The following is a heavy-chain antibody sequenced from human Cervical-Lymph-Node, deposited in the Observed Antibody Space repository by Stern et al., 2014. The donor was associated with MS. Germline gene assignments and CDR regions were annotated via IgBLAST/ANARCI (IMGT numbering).Heavy chain of an antibody. CDR3: ARDGVY. CDR1: GSTFTNYA. CDR2: IIPILSRT. Sequence: QVQLVQSGAEVKKPGSSVKVSCKASGSTFTNYALSWVRQAPGQGLEWMGTIIPILSRTHYAQKFQDRVTLTEVLYTSSACMELISLKTNDTAVYYWARDGVYWGQGTLVTVSS. V-gene: IGHV1-69*09. J-gene: IGHJ4*02.